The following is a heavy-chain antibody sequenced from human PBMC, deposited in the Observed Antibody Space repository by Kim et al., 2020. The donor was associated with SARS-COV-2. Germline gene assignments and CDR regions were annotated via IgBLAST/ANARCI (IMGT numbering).Heavy chain of an antibody. Sequence: SETLSLTCTVSGGSISSYYWSLIRQPPGKGLEWIGYIYYSGSTNYNPSLKSRVTISVDTSKNQFSLKLSSVTAADTAVYYCARGALEIFGVVGWFDPWGQGTLVTVSS. CDR2: IYYSGST. CDR1: GGSISSYY. D-gene: IGHD3-3*01. CDR3: ARGALEIFGVVGWFDP. V-gene: IGHV4-59*13. J-gene: IGHJ5*02.